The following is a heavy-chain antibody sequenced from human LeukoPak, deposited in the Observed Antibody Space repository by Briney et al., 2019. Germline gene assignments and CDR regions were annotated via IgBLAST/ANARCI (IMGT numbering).Heavy chain of an antibody. J-gene: IGHJ4*02. V-gene: IGHV3-11*05. D-gene: IGHD4-17*01. CDR1: VVTFTDYY. CDR2: ISDSSCYT. CDR3: ARAGDTMVTTGNLDY. Sequence: SLRLSCAASVVTFTDYYISSIPHTPREGLECVSYISDSSCYTNYEDSIKGRFTISRDNARSSVSLQMNSLRAEDTAVYYCARAGDTMVTTGNLDYWGQGTLVTVSS.